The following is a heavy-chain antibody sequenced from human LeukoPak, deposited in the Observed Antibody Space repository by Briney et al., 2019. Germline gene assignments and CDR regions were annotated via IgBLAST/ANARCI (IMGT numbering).Heavy chain of an antibody. J-gene: IGHJ4*02. CDR1: GGSISGSYW. CDR2: IYHSGST. V-gene: IGHV4-4*02. CDR3: ARGASTFPFDY. Sequence: SGTLSLTCAVSGGSISGSYWWTWVRQPPGKGLEWIGEIYHSGSTNYNPSLESRVSISVDKSKNQFSLKLSSVTAADTAVYYCARGASTFPFDYWGQGTLVTVSS. D-gene: IGHD3-16*01.